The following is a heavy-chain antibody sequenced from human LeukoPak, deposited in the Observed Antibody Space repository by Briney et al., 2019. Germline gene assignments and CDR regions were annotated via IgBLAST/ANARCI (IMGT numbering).Heavy chain of an antibody. V-gene: IGHV1-2*02. D-gene: IGHD6-19*01. CDR2: INPNSGGT. CDR1: GYTFTGYY. J-gene: IGHJ4*02. CDR3: AREAPTSSSGWYSHFDY. Sequence: ASVKVSCKASGYTFTGYYIHWVRQAPGQGLEWMGWINPNSGGTNYAQKFQGRVTMTRDTSISTAYMELSRLRSDDTAVYYCAREAPTSSSGWYSHFDYWGQGTLVTVSS.